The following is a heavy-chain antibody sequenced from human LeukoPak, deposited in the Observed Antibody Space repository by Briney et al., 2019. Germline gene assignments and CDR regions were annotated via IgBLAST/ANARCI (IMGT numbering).Heavy chain of an antibody. CDR3: ASPIAAAATQGFDAFDI. J-gene: IGHJ3*02. CDR1: GYTFTSYY. CDR2: INPSGGST. D-gene: IGHD6-13*01. Sequence: ASVTVSCTASGYTFTSYYMHWVRQAPGQGLEWMGIINPSGGSTSYAQKFQGRVTMTRDTSTSTVYMELSSLRSEDTAVYYCASPIAAAATQGFDAFDIWGQGTMVTVSS. V-gene: IGHV1-46*01.